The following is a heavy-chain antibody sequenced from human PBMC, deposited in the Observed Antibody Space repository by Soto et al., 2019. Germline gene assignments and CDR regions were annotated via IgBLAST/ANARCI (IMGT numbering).Heavy chain of an antibody. V-gene: IGHV3-48*04. CDR2: ISSSSSTI. CDR1: GFTFSSYS. CDR3: ARDLKLGGCSGGSCRTIYYYYYGMDV. J-gene: IGHJ6*02. D-gene: IGHD2-15*01. Sequence: GGSLRLSCAASGFTFSSYSMNWVRQAPGKGLEWVSYISSSSSTIYYADSVKGRFTISRDNAKNSLYLQMTRLRAEDTAVYYCARDLKLGGCSGGSCRTIYYYYYGMDVWGQGTTVTVSS.